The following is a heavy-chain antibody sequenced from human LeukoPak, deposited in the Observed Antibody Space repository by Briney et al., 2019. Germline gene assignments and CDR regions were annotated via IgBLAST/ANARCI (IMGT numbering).Heavy chain of an antibody. CDR1: GFTFSSYS. D-gene: IGHD2-2*01. Sequence: AGGSLRLSCAASGFTFSSYSMNWVRQAPGKGLEWISYITTSGGAKNYADSVKGRFTISRDNSKNTLFLQMNSLRADDTAVYFCARGNCSSTTCSLGYWGQGTLVTVSS. J-gene: IGHJ4*02. CDR3: ARGNCSSTTCSLGY. V-gene: IGHV3-48*04. CDR2: ITTSGGAK.